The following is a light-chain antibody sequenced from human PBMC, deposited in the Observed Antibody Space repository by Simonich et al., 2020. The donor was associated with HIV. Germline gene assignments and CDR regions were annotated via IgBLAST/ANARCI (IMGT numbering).Light chain of an antibody. CDR3: QQYNNWPSPFT. V-gene: IGKV3-15*01. CDR1: QHIAGN. J-gene: IGKJ3*01. Sequence: EIVMTQSPATLSVSPGERATLSCRASQHIAGNLAWYQQKPGQAPRLLIYYASTRATGVPARFSCSGFGTDFTLTISSMQSEDFAVYYCQQYNNWPSPFTFGPGTKVDIK. CDR2: YAS.